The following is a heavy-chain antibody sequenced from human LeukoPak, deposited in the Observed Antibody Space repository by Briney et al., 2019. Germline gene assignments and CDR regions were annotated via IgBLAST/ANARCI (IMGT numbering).Heavy chain of an antibody. J-gene: IGHJ5*02. V-gene: IGHV4-59*01. CDR3: ARGGAENCGGACYLDWFDP. CDR1: GDSISSYY. CDR2: IYYSGST. Sequence: SETLSLTCTVSGDSISSYYWSWIRQPPGKGLEWIGYIYYSGSTKYNPSLKSRVTISVDTSKNQFTLMLNSVTAADTAVYYWARGGAENCGGACYLDWFDPWGQGTLVTVSS. D-gene: IGHD2-21*02.